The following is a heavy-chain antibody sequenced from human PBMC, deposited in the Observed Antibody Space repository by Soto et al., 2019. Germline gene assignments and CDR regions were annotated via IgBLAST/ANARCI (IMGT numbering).Heavy chain of an antibody. J-gene: IGHJ4*02. Sequence: EVQLVESGGGLVPPGGSVRLSCAASGFIFKMYWMHWVRQSPGKGLVWISRIYNDGTYSDYADSVRGRFTISRDNVNDTLYLQMDKFGAEESGLDYFTRGPRANSAGTGAYWGQGTQVTVSS. V-gene: IGHV3-74*01. CDR3: TRGPRANSAGTGAY. D-gene: IGHD6-19*01. CDR2: IYNDGTYS. CDR1: GFIFKMYW.